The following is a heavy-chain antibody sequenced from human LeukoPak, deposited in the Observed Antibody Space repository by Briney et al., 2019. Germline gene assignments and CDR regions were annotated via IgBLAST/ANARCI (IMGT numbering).Heavy chain of an antibody. CDR2: IYYSGST. Sequence: SETLSLTCTVSGGSISSSSYYWGWIRQPPGKGLEWIGSIYYSGSTYYNPSLKSRVTISVDTSKNQFSLQLSSVTAADTAVYYCARLAAMVSYGMDVWGQGTTVTVSS. V-gene: IGHV4-39*01. CDR1: GGSISSSSYY. CDR3: ARLAAMVSYGMDV. D-gene: IGHD5-18*01. J-gene: IGHJ6*02.